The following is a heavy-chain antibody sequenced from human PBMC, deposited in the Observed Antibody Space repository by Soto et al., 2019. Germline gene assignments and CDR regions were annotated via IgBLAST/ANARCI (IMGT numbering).Heavy chain of an antibody. CDR2: FDPEDGET. Sequence: GASVKVSCKVSGYTLTELSMHWVRQAPGKGLEWMGGFDPEDGETIYAQKFQGRVTMTEDTSTDTAYMELSSLRSEDTAVYYCATRYRYYYDSSGYSPGVDYWGQGTLVTVSS. V-gene: IGHV1-24*01. CDR1: GYTLTELS. D-gene: IGHD3-22*01. J-gene: IGHJ4*02. CDR3: ATRYRYYYDSSGYSPGVDY.